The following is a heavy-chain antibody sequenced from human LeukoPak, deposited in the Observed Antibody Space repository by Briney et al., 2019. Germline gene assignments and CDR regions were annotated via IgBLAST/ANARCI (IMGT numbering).Heavy chain of an antibody. D-gene: IGHD1-26*01. CDR2: ISYDGSNK. J-gene: IGHJ2*01. CDR3: AKDRTVGASYWYFDL. CDR1: GFTFSSYG. Sequence: GRSLRLSCAASGFTFSSYGMHWVRQAPGKGLEWVAVISYDGSNKYYADSVNGRFTISRDNSKNTLYLQMNSLRAEDTAIYYCAKDRTVGASYWYFDLWGRGTLVTVSS. V-gene: IGHV3-30*18.